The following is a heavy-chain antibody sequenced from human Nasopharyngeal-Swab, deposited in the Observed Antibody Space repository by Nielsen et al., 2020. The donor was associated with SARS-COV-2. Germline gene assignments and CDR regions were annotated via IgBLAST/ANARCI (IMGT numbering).Heavy chain of an antibody. CDR2: IYHSGST. Sequence: WIRQPPGKGLEWNGYIYHSGSTYYNPSLKSRVTISVDRSKNQFSLKLSSVTAADTAVYYCARATAVAGTDYWGQGTLVTVSS. V-gene: IGHV4-30-2*01. D-gene: IGHD6-19*01. J-gene: IGHJ4*02. CDR3: ARATAVAGTDY.